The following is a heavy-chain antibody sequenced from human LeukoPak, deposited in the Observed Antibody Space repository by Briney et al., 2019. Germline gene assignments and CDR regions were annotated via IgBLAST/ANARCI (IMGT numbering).Heavy chain of an antibody. V-gene: IGHV3-21*01. CDR2: ISSSSSYI. Sequence: GGSLRLSCAASGFTFSSYSMNWVGQAPGKGLEWVSSISSSSSYIYYADSVKGRFTISRDNAKNSLYLQMNSLRAEDTAVYYCAREPREYYDSSGYFDYWGQGTLVTVSS. CDR3: AREPREYYDSSGYFDY. CDR1: GFTFSSYS. D-gene: IGHD3-22*01. J-gene: IGHJ4*02.